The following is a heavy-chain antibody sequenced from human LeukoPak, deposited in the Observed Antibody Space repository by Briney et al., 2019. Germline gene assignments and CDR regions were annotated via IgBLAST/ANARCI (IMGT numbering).Heavy chain of an antibody. CDR2: IISGGST. D-gene: IGHD2-21*02. Sequence: PGGSLRLSCAASGFTFSSYAMSWVRQAPGKGLEWVSGIISGGSTYYADSVKGRFTISRDNSKNTLYLQMNSLRDEDTAVYYCAKGGKVVVTAAPWGQGTLVTVSS. CDR3: AKGGKVVVTAAP. V-gene: IGHV3-23*01. J-gene: IGHJ5*02. CDR1: GFTFSSYA.